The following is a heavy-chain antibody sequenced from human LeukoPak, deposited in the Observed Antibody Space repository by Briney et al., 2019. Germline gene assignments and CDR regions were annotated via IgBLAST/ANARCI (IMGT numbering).Heavy chain of an antibody. V-gene: IGHV3-30*18. CDR1: GFNLSTYG. CDR2: ILHDGSNE. CDR3: VKGRRRNSYDVGSYNHYFDN. J-gene: IGHJ4*02. D-gene: IGHD3-10*01. Sequence: GGSLRLSCAASGFNLSTYGMHWVRLAPGKGLEWVAVILHDGSNEYYADSVKGRFTISRDDSKNAVDLQMNSLRAEDTAVYYCVKGRRRNSYDVGSYNHYFDNWGQGTLVTVSS.